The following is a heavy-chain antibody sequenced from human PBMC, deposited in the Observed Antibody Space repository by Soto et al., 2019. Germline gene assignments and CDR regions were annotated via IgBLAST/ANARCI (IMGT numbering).Heavy chain of an antibody. CDR1: GGSVSSGSYY. CDR2: IYYSGST. J-gene: IGHJ5*02. V-gene: IGHV4-61*01. CDR3: ARDLWDSSGYYNWFDP. Sequence: SETLSLTCTVSGGSVSSGSYYWSWIRQPPGKGLEWIGYIYYSGSTNYNPSLKSRVTISVDTSKNQFSLKLSSVTAADTAVYYCARDLWDSSGYYNWFDPWGQGTLVTVSS. D-gene: IGHD3-22*01.